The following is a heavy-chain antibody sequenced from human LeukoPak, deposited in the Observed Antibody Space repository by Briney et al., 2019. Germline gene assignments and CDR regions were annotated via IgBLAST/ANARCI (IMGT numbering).Heavy chain of an antibody. CDR3: AKGGKWDVTPFDY. V-gene: IGHV3-23*01. CDR2: ISGGGST. Sequence: LPGGSLRLSCAASGFTFTSYSMNWVRQAPGKGLEWVSTISGGGSTYYADSVKGRFTISRDNSKNTLYLQVNSLRAEDTAVYYCAKGGKWDVTPFDYWGQGTLVTVSS. J-gene: IGHJ4*02. D-gene: IGHD1-26*01. CDR1: GFTFTSYS.